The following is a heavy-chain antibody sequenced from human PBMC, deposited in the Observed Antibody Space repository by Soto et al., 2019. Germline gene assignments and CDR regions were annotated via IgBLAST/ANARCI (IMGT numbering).Heavy chain of an antibody. CDR3: ARKLYGDYTLFDY. Sequence: ASVKVSCKASGYSFTTYAMHWVRQAPGQRLEWMGWINVGNGNTKYSQKFQGRVTITRDTSASTAYMELSSLRSEDTAVYYCARKLYGDYTLFDYWGQGTLVTVSS. J-gene: IGHJ4*02. D-gene: IGHD4-17*01. V-gene: IGHV1-3*01. CDR2: INVGNGNT. CDR1: GYSFTTYA.